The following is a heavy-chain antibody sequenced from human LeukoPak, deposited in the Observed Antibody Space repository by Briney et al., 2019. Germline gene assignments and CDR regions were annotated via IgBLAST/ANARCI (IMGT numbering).Heavy chain of an antibody. J-gene: IGHJ5*02. CDR2: INPNSGGT. CDR1: GCTFTGYY. D-gene: IGHD3-22*01. CDR3: ARERIVVGNWFDP. Sequence: GASVKVSCKAAGCTFTGYYMHWVRQAPGQGLEWMGWINPNSGGTNYAQKFQGRVTMTRDTSISTAYMELSRLRSDDTAVYYCARERIVVGNWFDPWGQGTLVTVSS. V-gene: IGHV1-2*02.